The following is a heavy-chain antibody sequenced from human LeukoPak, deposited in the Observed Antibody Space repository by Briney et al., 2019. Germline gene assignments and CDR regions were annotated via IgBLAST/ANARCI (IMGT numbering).Heavy chain of an antibody. V-gene: IGHV3-30*04. J-gene: IGHJ4*02. Sequence: PGGSLRLSCAASGFTFSSYAMHWVRQAPGKGPEWVAVISYDGSNKYYADSVKGRFTISRGNAKSSLYLQMNSLRAEDTAVYYCASTIAVAGTGFDYWGQGTLVTVSS. CDR2: ISYDGSNK. CDR1: GFTFSSYA. D-gene: IGHD6-19*01. CDR3: ASTIAVAGTGFDY.